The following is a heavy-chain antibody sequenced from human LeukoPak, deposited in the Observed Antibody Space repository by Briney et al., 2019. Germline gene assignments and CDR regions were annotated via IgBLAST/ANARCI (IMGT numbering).Heavy chain of an antibody. Sequence: PSETLSLTCAVSGASISSSNYYWGWVRQSPGKGLEWIGNIYSSGNTYYNASLKSRVTMYIDTSKNQFSLKLTSVTAADTAVYYCARAYSSSWYSYYYYYMDVWGKGTTVTVSS. CDR1: GASISSSNYY. CDR3: ARAYSSSWYSYYYYYMDV. J-gene: IGHJ6*03. V-gene: IGHV4-39*07. CDR2: IYSSGNT. D-gene: IGHD6-13*01.